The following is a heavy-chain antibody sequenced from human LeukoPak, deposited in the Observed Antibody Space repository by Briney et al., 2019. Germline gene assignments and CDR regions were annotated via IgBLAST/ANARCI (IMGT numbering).Heavy chain of an antibody. J-gene: IGHJ3*01. CDR1: GFTFSIYA. Sequence: SGGSLTLSCAASGFTFSIYAMSWVRQAPGKGLEWVSAISGSGGSTYYADSVKGRFTISRDNSKNTLYLQMNSLRAEDTAVYYCVRGGTSVTAPFWGQGTMVTVSS. V-gene: IGHV3-23*01. CDR3: VRGGTSVTAPF. D-gene: IGHD2-21*02. CDR2: ISGSGGST.